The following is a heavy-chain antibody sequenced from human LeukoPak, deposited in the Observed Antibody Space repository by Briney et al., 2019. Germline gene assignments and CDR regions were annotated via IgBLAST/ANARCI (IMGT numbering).Heavy chain of an antibody. CDR1: GYSFTSYW. CDR3: ARSYYDTSGYLGVGTFDI. J-gene: IGHJ3*02. CDR2: IYPGDPDT. D-gene: IGHD3-22*01. Sequence: GESLKISCKGSGYSFTSYWIGWVRQMPGKGLEWMGIIYPGDPDTRYIPSFQGQVTISADISTAYLQWSSLKASDTAMYYCARSYYDTSGYLGVGTFDIWGQGTMVTVSS. V-gene: IGHV5-51*01.